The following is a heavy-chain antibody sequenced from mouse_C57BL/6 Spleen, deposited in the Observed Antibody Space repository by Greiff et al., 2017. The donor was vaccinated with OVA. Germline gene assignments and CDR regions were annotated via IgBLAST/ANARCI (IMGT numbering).Heavy chain of an antibody. J-gene: IGHJ2*01. D-gene: IGHD1-1*01. CDR3: ARHYYGSSSYFDY. CDR2: IYPGSGST. Sequence: QVQLQQSGAELVKPGASVKMSCKASGYTFTSYWITWVKQRPGQGLEWIGDIYPGSGSTNYNEKFKSKATLTVDTSSSTAYMQLSSLTSEDSAVYYCARHYYGSSSYFDYWGQGTTLTVSS. V-gene: IGHV1-55*01. CDR1: GYTFTSYW.